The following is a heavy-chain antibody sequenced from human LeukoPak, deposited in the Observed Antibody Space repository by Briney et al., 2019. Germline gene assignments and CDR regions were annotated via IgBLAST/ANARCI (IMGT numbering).Heavy chain of an antibody. J-gene: IGHJ3*02. CDR2: INHSGST. D-gene: IGHD3-16*01. V-gene: IGHV4-34*01. CDR3: ATLGHARRAFDI. Sequence: SETLSLTCAVYGGSFSGYYWSWIRQPPGKGLEWIGEINHSGSTNYNPSLKSRVTISVDTSKNQFSLKLSSVTAADTAVYYCATLGHARRAFDIWGQGTMVTVSS. CDR1: GGSFSGYY.